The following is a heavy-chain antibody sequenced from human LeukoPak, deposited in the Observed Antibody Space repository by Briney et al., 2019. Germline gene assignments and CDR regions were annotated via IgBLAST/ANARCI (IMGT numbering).Heavy chain of an antibody. CDR1: GGSISSSNW. Sequence: SGTLSLTCAVSGGSISSSNWWSWVRQPPGKGLEWIGEIYHSGSTNYNPSLKSRVTISVDKSKDQFSLKLSSVTAADTAVYYCARGRYDILTGYDYWGQGTLVTVSS. V-gene: IGHV4-4*02. CDR2: IYHSGST. J-gene: IGHJ4*02. CDR3: ARGRYDILTGYDY. D-gene: IGHD3-9*01.